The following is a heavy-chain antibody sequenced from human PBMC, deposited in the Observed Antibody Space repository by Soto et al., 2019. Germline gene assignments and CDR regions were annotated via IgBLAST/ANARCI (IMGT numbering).Heavy chain of an antibody. D-gene: IGHD4-17*01. CDR3: ARMTTVGYYFDY. CDR1: GFTFSSYS. V-gene: IGHV3-48*02. J-gene: IGHJ4*02. Sequence: PGGSLGLAGAASGFTFSSYSMNWVRQAPGKGLEWVSYISFSSATIYYADSVKGRFTISRDNAKNSLYLQMNSLRDEDTAVYYCARMTTVGYYFDYWGQGTLVTVSS. CDR2: ISFSSATI.